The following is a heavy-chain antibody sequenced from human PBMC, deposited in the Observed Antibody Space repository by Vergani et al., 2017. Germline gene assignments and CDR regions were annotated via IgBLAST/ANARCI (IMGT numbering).Heavy chain of an antibody. Sequence: QVQLVESGGGVVQPGRSLRLSCAASGFTFSSYGMHWVRQAPGKGLEWVAVISYDGSNKYYADSVKGRFTISRDNSKNTLYLQMSSLRAEDTAVYYCVKVGSGWYVGGDYWGQGTLVTVSS. J-gene: IGHJ4*02. CDR2: ISYDGSNK. CDR3: VKVGSGWYVGGDY. V-gene: IGHV3-30*18. D-gene: IGHD6-19*01. CDR1: GFTFSSYG.